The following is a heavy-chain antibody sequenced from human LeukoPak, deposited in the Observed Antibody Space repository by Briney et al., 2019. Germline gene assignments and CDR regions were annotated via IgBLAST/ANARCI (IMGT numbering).Heavy chain of an antibody. V-gene: IGHV1-18*01. CDR2: ISGYNGHT. Sequence: HWASVKVSCKASGGTFSSYAISWVRQAPGQGLEWMGWISGYNGHTKYAQKVQGRVTMTIDTSTSTVYMELRSLRSDGTAVYYCARHRLHRLYYDSSGYYHDAFDIWGQGTMVTVSS. D-gene: IGHD3-22*01. J-gene: IGHJ3*02. CDR1: GGTFSSYA. CDR3: ARHRLHRLYYDSSGYYHDAFDI.